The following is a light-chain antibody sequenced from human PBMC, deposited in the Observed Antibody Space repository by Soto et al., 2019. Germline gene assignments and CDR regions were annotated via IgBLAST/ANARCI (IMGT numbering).Light chain of an antibody. Sequence: DIHMTQSPSTLSGSVGDRFTVTCRASQGINRFLAWYQQKPGKAPKLLIYAASTLQSGVPSRFSGSGSGTEFTLTISSLQPEDFATYYCQQLKSNLITFGQGTRLEIK. CDR2: AAS. CDR1: QGINRF. J-gene: IGKJ5*01. V-gene: IGKV1-9*01. CDR3: QQLKSNLIT.